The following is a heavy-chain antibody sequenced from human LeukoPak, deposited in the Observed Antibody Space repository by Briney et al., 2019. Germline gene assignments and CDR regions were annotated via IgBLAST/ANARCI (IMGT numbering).Heavy chain of an antibody. CDR1: GVTVSSNY. Sequence: PGGALRLSCAASGVTVSSNYMSWVRQAPWKGLEWVSGIYTGGSTSYADSVKGRFTISRDNSKNTLYLQMNSLRAEDTAVYYCARVRPHPIIDVWGKGTTVTVSS. CDR2: IYTGGST. D-gene: IGHD6-6*01. V-gene: IGHV3-53*01. J-gene: IGHJ6*03. CDR3: ARVRPHPIIDV.